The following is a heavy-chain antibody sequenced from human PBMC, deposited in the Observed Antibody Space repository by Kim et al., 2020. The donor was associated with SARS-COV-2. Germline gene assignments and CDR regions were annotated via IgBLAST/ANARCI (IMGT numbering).Heavy chain of an antibody. CDR2: ISYDGSNK. D-gene: IGHD6-19*01. Sequence: GGSLRLSCAASGFTFSSYGMHWVRQAPGKGLEWVAVISYDGSNKYYADSVKGRFTISRDNSKNTLYLQMNSLRAEDTAVYYCAKDLVVAGSRGMDVWGQGTTVTVSS. CDR1: GFTFSSYG. J-gene: IGHJ6*02. CDR3: AKDLVVAGSRGMDV. V-gene: IGHV3-30*18.